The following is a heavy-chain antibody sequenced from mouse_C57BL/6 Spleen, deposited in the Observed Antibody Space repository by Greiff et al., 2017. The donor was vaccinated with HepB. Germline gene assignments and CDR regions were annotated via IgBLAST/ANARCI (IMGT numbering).Heavy chain of an antibody. CDR2: IYPGSGNT. Sequence: VQLQQSGAELVRPGASVKLSCKASGYTFTDYYINWVKQRPGQGLEWIARIYPGSGNTYYNEKFKGKATLTAEKSSSTAYMQLSSLTSEDSAVYFCAKDYGSPSWFAYWGQGTLVTVSA. V-gene: IGHV1-76*01. CDR1: GYTFTDYY. D-gene: IGHD1-1*01. CDR3: AKDYGSPSWFAY. J-gene: IGHJ3*01.